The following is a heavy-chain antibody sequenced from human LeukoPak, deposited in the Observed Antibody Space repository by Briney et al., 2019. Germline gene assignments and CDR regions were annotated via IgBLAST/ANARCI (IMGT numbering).Heavy chain of an antibody. V-gene: IGHV1-2*02. CDR2: INPNSGGT. CDR3: AREGFDDRLDY. CDR1: GYTFTGYY. J-gene: IGHJ4*02. Sequence: ASVKVSCKASGYTFTGYYMHWVRQAPGQGLEWMGWINPNSGGTNYAQKFQGRVTMTTDTSTSTAYMELRSLRSDDTAVYYCAREGFDDRLDYWGQGTLVTVSS.